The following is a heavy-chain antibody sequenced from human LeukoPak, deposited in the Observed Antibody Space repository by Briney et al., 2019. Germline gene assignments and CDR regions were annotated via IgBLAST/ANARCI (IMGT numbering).Heavy chain of an antibody. V-gene: IGHV4-34*01. J-gene: IGHJ5*02. CDR1: GGSFSGYY. Sequence: PSETLPLTCAVYGGSFSGYYWSWIRQPPGKGLEWIGEINHSGSTNYNPSLKSRVTISVDTSKNQFSLKLSSVTAADTAVYYCARGTGDYGADNWFDPWGQGTLVTVSS. CDR3: ARGTGDYGADNWFDP. D-gene: IGHD4-17*01. CDR2: INHSGST.